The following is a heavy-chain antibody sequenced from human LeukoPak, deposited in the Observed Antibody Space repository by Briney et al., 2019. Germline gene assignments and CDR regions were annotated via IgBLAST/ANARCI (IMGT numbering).Heavy chain of an antibody. D-gene: IGHD4-23*01. CDR3: ARDYGGNSDY. V-gene: IGHV3-21*01. CDR2: ITISSRYI. J-gene: IGHJ4*02. CDR1: GFTFSSYT. Sequence: GESLRLSCAASGFTFSSYTMNWVRQAPGKGLEWVSSITISSRYIYHADSVKGRFTISRDNAKNSLYLQMNSLRVEDTAVYYCARDYGGNSDYWGQGTLVTVSS.